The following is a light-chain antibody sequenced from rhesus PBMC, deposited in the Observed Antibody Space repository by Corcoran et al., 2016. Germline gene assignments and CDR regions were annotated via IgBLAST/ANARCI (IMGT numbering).Light chain of an antibody. J-gene: IGKJ3*01. CDR3: QQYNSAPFT. CDR2: KAS. V-gene: IGKV1-21*01. CDR1: QGISSW. Sequence: DIQMTQSPSSLSASVGDRVTITCRASQGISSWLAWYQQKPGKALKLLFYKASILQSGVPSRFSGSGSGTDFTLTISSLQPEDFATYCCQQYNSAPFTFDPGTKLDIK.